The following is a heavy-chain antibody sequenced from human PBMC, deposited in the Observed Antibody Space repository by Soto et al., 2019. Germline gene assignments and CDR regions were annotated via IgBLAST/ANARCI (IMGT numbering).Heavy chain of an antibody. Sequence: PGGSLRLSCAASGFTFSNYAMSWVRQAPGKGLGWVSTISGRGGNTYYADSVKGRFTISRDNSRNTLYLQMDSLRVEDSAVYSCAKAGCSGGTCYLYYFDYWGQGALVTVSS. D-gene: IGHD2-15*01. J-gene: IGHJ4*02. V-gene: IGHV3-23*01. CDR1: GFTFSNYA. CDR2: ISGRGGNT. CDR3: AKAGCSGGTCYLYYFDY.